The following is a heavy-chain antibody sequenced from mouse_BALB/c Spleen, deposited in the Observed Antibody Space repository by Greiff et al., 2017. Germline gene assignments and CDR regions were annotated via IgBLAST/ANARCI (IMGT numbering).Heavy chain of an antibody. CDR3: ARDHDYDAWFAY. D-gene: IGHD2-4*01. CDR2: IWAGGST. CDR1: GFSLTSYG. J-gene: IGHJ3*01. V-gene: IGHV2-9*02. Sequence: VQRVESGPGLVAPSQSLSITCTVSGFSLTSYGVHWVRQHPGKGLEWLGVIWAGGSTNYNSALMSRLSISKDNSKSQVFLKMNSLQTDDTAMYYCARDHDYDAWFAYWGQGTLVTVSA.